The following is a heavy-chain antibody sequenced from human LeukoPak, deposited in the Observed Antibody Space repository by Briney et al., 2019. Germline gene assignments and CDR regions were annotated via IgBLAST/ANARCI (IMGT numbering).Heavy chain of an antibody. V-gene: IGHV3-73*01. J-gene: IGHJ6*03. D-gene: IGHD6-19*01. CDR1: GFAFSSYW. CDR2: IRSKANSYAT. Sequence: PGGSLRLSCAASGFAFSSYWMSWVRQAPGKGLEWVGRIRSKANSYATAYAASVKGRFTISRDDSKNTAYLQMNSLKTEDTAVYYCTTPGYSSGWDYYYYMDVWGKGTTVTVSS. CDR3: TTPGYSSGWDYYYYMDV.